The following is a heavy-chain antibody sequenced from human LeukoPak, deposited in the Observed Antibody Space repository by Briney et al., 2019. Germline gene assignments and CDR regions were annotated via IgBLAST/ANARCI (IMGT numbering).Heavy chain of an antibody. CDR1: GGSFSGYY. Sequence: SETLSLTCAVYGGSFSGYYWSWIRQPPGKGLEWIGEINHSGSTNYNPSLKSRVTISVDTSKNQFSLKLSSVTAADTAVYYCARGRLFDYWGQGTLVTVSS. CDR3: ARGRLFDY. V-gene: IGHV4-34*01. CDR2: INHSGST. J-gene: IGHJ4*02.